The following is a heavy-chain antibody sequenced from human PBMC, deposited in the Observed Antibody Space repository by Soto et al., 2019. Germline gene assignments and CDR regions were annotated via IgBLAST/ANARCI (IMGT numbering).Heavy chain of an antibody. CDR1: GGSFSGYY. V-gene: IGHV4-34*01. D-gene: IGHD5-12*01. J-gene: IGHJ4*02. Sequence: QVQLQQWGAGLLKPSETLSLTCAVYGGSFSGYYWSWIRQPPGKGLEWIGEINHSGSTHYNSSLKSRGIISVDTSMNQFSLKLSSVTAADTAVYYCARGLAAIATHYFDSWAQGTLVTVSS. CDR3: ARGLAAIATHYFDS. CDR2: INHSGST.